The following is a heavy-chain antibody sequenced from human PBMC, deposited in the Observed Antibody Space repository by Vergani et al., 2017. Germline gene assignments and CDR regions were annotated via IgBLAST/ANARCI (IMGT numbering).Heavy chain of an antibody. D-gene: IGHD1-26*01. V-gene: IGHV1-69*09. CDR3: ARDPPSGTLEDAFDI. Sequence: VQLVESGAEVKKPGSSVKVSCKASGGTFSSYAISWVRQAPGQGLEWMGRIIPILGIANYEQKFQGRVTITADKSTSTAYMELSSLRSEDTAVYYCARDPPSGTLEDAFDIWGQGTMVTVSS. J-gene: IGHJ3*02. CDR2: IIPILGIA. CDR1: GGTFSSYA.